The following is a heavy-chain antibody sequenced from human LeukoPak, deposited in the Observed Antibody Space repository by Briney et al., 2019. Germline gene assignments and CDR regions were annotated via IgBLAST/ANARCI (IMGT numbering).Heavy chain of an antibody. V-gene: IGHV1-2*02. Sequence: ASVKVSCKASGYTFTTYAMSWVRQAPGQGLEWMGWINPNSGGTNYAQKFQGRVTMIRDTSISTAYMELSRLRSDDTAVYYCARSGPQLPDHDAFDIWGQGTMVTVSS. J-gene: IGHJ3*02. CDR1: GYTFTTYA. CDR3: ARSGPQLPDHDAFDI. CDR2: INPNSGGT. D-gene: IGHD2-2*01.